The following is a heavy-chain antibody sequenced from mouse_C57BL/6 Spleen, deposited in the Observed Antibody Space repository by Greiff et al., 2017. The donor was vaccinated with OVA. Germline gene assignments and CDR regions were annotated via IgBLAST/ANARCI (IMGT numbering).Heavy chain of an antibody. CDR3: ARAYGSSYYAMDY. CDR2: IDPSDSYT. V-gene: IGHV1-50*01. D-gene: IGHD1-1*01. Sequence: VKLQQPGAELVKPGASVKLSCKASGYTFTSYWMQWVKQRPGQGLEWIGEIDPSDSYTNYNQKFKGKATLTVDTSSSTAYMQLSSLTSEDSAVYYCARAYGSSYYAMDYWGQGTSVTVSS. CDR1: GYTFTSYW. J-gene: IGHJ4*01.